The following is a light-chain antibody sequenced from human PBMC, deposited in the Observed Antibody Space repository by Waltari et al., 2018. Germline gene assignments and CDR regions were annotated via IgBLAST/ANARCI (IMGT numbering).Light chain of an antibody. CDR3: QTGGHGTWV. J-gene: IGLJ3*02. Sequence: QLVLTQSPSASASLGASVKLTCTLSSGHSSNTVAWHQQQPEKGPRFWMKVNSDGSHSKGDEIPDRFSGSSSGAERYLTISTVQSEDEAVYYCQTGGHGTWVFGGGTKLTVL. V-gene: IGLV4-69*02. CDR1: SGHSSNT. CDR2: VNSDGSH.